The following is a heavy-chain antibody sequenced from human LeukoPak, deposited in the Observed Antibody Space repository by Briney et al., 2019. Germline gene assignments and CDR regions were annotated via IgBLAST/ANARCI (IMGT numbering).Heavy chain of an antibody. CDR1: GSTFTSYW. CDR2: IYPGDSDT. Sequence: PGGSLKISCQGSGSTFTSYWIGWVRQLPGKGLEWMGIIYPGDSDTRYSPSFQGQVTISAAKSISTAYLQWSSLKASDTAMYYCARQTADYYYMDVWGKGTTVTVSS. V-gene: IGHV5-51*01. J-gene: IGHJ6*03. CDR3: ARQTADYYYMDV.